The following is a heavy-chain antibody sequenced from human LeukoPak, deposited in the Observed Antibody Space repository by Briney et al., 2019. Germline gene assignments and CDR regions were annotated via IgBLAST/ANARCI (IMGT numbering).Heavy chain of an antibody. J-gene: IGHJ5*02. V-gene: IGHV3-53*01. CDR1: GFTVSRNY. D-gene: IGHD6-13*01. CDR3: ARDAPQVPAAGVLAS. Sequence: PGGSLRLSCAVSGFTVSRNYMSWVRQAPGRGLEWVSVMYSRGDTYYADSVKGRFTFSRDISKNTLYLQMNGLRTEDTAMYYCARDAPQVPAAGVLASWGQGTLVTVSS. CDR2: MYSRGDT.